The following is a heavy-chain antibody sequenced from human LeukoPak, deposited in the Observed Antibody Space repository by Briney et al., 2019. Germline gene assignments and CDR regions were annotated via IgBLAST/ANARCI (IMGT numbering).Heavy chain of an antibody. Sequence: GESLKISCKGTGYTFTSYWIGWVRQMPGKGLKWMGIIYPGDSVTRYSPSFQGQVTISADKSISTAYLQWSSLKASDTAMYYCARRGDGYNLNFDYWGQGTLVTVSS. V-gene: IGHV5-51*01. CDR3: ARRGDGYNLNFDY. J-gene: IGHJ4*02. CDR1: GYTFTSYW. CDR2: IYPGDSVT. D-gene: IGHD5-24*01.